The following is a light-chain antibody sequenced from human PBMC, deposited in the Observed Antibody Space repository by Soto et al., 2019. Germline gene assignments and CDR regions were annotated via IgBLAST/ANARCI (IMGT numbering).Light chain of an antibody. V-gene: IGKV1-5*03. CDR1: QNVDTL. Sequence: DVQMTQFPYTLSASVGGRVTITCRASQNVDTLLAWYQHKPGKAPKLLISAASNLESGVSSRFSGSGSGTQFTLPIRSLQPDDSATYYCQQYSHYTSFGQGTKLEL. J-gene: IGKJ2*01. CDR2: AAS. CDR3: QQYSHYTS.